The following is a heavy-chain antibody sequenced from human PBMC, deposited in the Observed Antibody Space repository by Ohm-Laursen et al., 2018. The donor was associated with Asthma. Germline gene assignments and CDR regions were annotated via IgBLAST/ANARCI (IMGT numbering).Heavy chain of an antibody. CDR3: ARAVPFDY. CDR2: INHSGST. J-gene: IGHJ4*02. V-gene: IGHV4-34*01. CDR1: GGSFSGYY. Sequence: TLSLTCAVYGGSFSGYYWSWIRQPPGKGLEWIGEINHSGSTNYNPSLKSRVTISVDTSKNQFSLKLSSVTAADTAVYYCARAVPFDYWGQGTLVTVSS.